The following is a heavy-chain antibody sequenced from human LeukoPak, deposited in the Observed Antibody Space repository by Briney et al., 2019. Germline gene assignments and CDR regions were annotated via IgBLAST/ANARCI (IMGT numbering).Heavy chain of an antibody. CDR1: GGXVSSGSYY. J-gene: IGHJ5*02. V-gene: IGHV4-61*01. Sequence: SETLSLTCTVSGGXVSSGSYYWSWIRQPPGRGLQWHGNIYYSGSTNYNPSLKSLVTISVDTSKNQFSLKLSSVTAADPAVYYCARGHNWFDPRGQGTLVTVSS. CDR2: IYYSGST. CDR3: ARGHNWFDP.